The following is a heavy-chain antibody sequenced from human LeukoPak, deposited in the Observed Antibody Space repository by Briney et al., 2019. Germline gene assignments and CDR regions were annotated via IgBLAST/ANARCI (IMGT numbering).Heavy chain of an antibody. CDR1: RFTFSNYW. Sequence: GGSLRLSCAASRFTFSNYWMAWVRQAPGKGLEWVANIKQDGSEKYYVDSVKGRFTISRDNPKNSLYLQMNSLRAEDTAVYYCAKLGKTARFHIFPYYFDYWGQGTLVTVSS. D-gene: IGHD6-6*01. CDR3: AKLGKTARFHIFPYYFDY. CDR2: IKQDGSEK. V-gene: IGHV3-7*03. J-gene: IGHJ4*02.